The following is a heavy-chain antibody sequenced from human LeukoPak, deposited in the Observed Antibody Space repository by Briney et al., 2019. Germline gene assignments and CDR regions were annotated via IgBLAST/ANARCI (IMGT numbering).Heavy chain of an antibody. V-gene: IGHV4-59*08. D-gene: IGHD3-3*01. J-gene: IGHJ4*02. CDR2: IYYSGST. CDR1: GGSFSSYY. CDR3: ARLRYDFWSGYTNYFDY. Sequence: PSETLSLTCTVSGGSFSSYYWSWIRQPPGKGLEWIGYIYYSGSTNYNPSLKSRVTISVDTSKNQFSLKLSSVTAADTAVYYCARLRYDFWSGYTNYFDYWGQGTLVTVSS.